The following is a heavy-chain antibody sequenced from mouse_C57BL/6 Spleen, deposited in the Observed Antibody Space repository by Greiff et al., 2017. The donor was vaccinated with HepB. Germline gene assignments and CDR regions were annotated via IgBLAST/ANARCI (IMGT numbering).Heavy chain of an antibody. J-gene: IGHJ3*01. CDR2: IHPNSGST. CDR1: GYTFTSYW. D-gene: IGHD1-1*01. Sequence: QVQLQQPGAELVKPGASVKLSCKASGYTFTSYWMHWVKQRPGQGLEWIGMIHPNSGSTNYNEKFKSKATLTVDKSSSTAYMQLSSLTSEDSAVYYCARSFTTVPWFAYWGQGTLVTVSA. V-gene: IGHV1-64*01. CDR3: ARSFTTVPWFAY.